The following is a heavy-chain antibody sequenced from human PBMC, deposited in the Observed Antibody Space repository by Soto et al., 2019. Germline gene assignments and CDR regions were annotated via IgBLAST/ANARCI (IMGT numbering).Heavy chain of an antibody. D-gene: IGHD6-25*01. CDR2: TYSGGST. CDR1: GFTVSSNY. V-gene: IGHV3-66*01. Sequence: EVQLVESGGGLVQPGGSLRLSCAASGFTVSSNYMSWVRQAPGKGPEWVSVTYSGGSTYYADSVKGRFTISRDHSKNTLYLQMDSLRAEDTAGYYCARAPSWTAGPFHYWGQGTLVTVSS. J-gene: IGHJ4*02. CDR3: ARAPSWTAGPFHY.